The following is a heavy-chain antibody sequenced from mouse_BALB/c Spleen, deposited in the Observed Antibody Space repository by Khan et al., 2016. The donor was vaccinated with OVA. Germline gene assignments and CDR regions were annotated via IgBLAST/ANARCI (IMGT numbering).Heavy chain of an antibody. CDR2: INTYTGEP. V-gene: IGHV9-3-1*01. D-gene: IGHD2-2*01. CDR1: GYTFTSYG. Sequence: QIQLVQSGPELKKPGETVKISCKASGYTFTSYGMNWVKQAPGKGLKWMGWINTYTGEPTYADDFKGRFAFSLETSASTAYLQINNLTNEDTAAYFCARKNDGYDRYFDVWGAGTTVTVSA. J-gene: IGHJ1*01. CDR3: ARKNDGYDRYFDV.